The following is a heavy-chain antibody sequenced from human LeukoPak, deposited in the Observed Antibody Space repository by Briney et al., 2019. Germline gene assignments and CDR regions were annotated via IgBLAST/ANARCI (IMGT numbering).Heavy chain of an antibody. V-gene: IGHV3-23*01. CDR2: ISGSGGST. CDR1: GFAFSSYA. J-gene: IGHJ4*02. D-gene: IGHD6-13*01. CDR3: ARGLSSPNPLFDY. Sequence: GGSLRLSCAASGFAFSSYAMSWVRQAPGKGLEWVSAISGSGGSTYYADSVKGRFTISRDNSKNTLYLQMNSLRAEDTAVYYCARGLSSPNPLFDYWGQGTLVTVSS.